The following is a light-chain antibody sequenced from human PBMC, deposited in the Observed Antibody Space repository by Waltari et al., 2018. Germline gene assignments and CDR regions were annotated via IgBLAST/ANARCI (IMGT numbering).Light chain of an antibody. CDR1: QGISTY. CDR2: VAS. Sequence: DTQMTQSPSALSASVGDSVTITCRASQGISTYLAWYQQKPGKAPKPLLYVASSLQSGVPSKFSGSGSGTEFTLTISSLQPEDFATYYCQQYDTYPLTFGGGTKVEIK. J-gene: IGKJ4*01. V-gene: IGKV1-16*02. CDR3: QQYDTYPLT.